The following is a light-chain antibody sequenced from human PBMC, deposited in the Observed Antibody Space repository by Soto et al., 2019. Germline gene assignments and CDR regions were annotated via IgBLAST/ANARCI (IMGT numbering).Light chain of an antibody. J-gene: IGKJ5*01. CDR3: QQYSNWPT. Sequence: EIVMTQSPATLSVSPGERATLSCRASQSVSSNFAWYQQKPGQAPRLLIYDASNRATGIPARFSGSGSGTDFTLTISSLEPEDFAVYYCQQYSNWPTFGQGTRLEIK. CDR2: DAS. CDR1: QSVSSN. V-gene: IGKV3D-15*01.